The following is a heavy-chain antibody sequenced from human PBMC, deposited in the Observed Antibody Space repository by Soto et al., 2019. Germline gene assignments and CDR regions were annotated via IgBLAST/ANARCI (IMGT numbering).Heavy chain of an antibody. V-gene: IGHV4-31*03. Sequence: TSETLSLTCTVSGGSISSGGYYWSWIRQHPGKGLEWIGYIYYSGSTYYNPSLKSRVTISVDTSKNQFSLKLSSVTAADTAVYYCAMYPRDSDAFDIWGQGTMVTVSS. CDR1: GGSISSGGYY. D-gene: IGHD2-2*01. J-gene: IGHJ3*02. CDR2: IYYSGST. CDR3: AMYPRDSDAFDI.